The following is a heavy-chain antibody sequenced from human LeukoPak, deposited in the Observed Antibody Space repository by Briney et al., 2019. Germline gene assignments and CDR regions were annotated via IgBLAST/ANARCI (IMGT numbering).Heavy chain of an antibody. D-gene: IGHD3-10*01. Sequence: ASVTASCKASGYTFTSYDINWVRQAPGQGLEWMGWMNPNSGNTGYAQKFQGRVTMTRNTSISTAYMELSSLRSEDTAVYYCARGRGLWFGDDGGYWFDPWGQGTLVTVSS. CDR3: ARGRGLWFGDDGGYWFDP. V-gene: IGHV1-8*01. J-gene: IGHJ5*02. CDR2: MNPNSGNT. CDR1: GYTFTSYD.